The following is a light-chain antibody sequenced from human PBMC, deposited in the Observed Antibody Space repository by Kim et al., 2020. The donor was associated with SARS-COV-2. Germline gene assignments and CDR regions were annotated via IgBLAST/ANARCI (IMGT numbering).Light chain of an antibody. CDR3: QVWDRSSDHVI. Sequence: AAGKTDNLTCGGNKIGSKSVNGCQRKPGQAPVLVIYFDSDRPSGIPERFSGSNSGNTATLTIRRVEAGDEAEYYCQVWDRSSDHVIFGGGTQLTVL. V-gene: IGLV3-21*04. CDR1: KIGSKS. J-gene: IGLJ2*01. CDR2: FDS.